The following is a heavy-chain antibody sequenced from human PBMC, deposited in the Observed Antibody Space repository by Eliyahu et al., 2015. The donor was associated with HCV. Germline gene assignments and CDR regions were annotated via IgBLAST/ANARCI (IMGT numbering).Heavy chain of an antibody. CDR3: ARLRSGWYDVGFDY. D-gene: IGHD6-19*01. CDR2: IWYDGSNK. Sequence: QVQLVESGGGVVQPGRSLRLSCAASGFTFXSYGMHXVRQAPGKGLEWVAVIWYDGSNKYYADSVKGRFTISRDNSKNTLYLQMNSLRAEDTAVYYCARLRSGWYDVGFDYWGQGTLVTVSS. CDR1: GFTFXSYG. V-gene: IGHV3-33*08. J-gene: IGHJ4*02.